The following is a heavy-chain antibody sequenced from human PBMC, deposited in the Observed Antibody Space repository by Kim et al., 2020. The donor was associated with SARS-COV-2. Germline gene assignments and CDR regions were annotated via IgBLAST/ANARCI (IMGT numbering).Heavy chain of an antibody. CDR3: AKHFGSSGSEFQH. CDR2: ISGSDGST. D-gene: IGHD3-22*01. J-gene: IGHJ1*01. Sequence: GGSLRLSCAASGFTFSAYAMSWVRQAPGKVLEWVSHISGSDGSTNYADSVKGRFIISRDNSRNTLHLQMNSLRAEDTAVYYCAKHFGSSGSEFQHWGQGT. V-gene: IGHV3-23*01. CDR1: GFTFSAYA.